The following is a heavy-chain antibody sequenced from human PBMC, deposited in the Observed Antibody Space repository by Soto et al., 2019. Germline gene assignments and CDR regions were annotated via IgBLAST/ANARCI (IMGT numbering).Heavy chain of an antibody. J-gene: IGHJ4*02. CDR1: GYTFIDYD. D-gene: IGHD3-10*01. CDR2: MNSKSGNT. CDR3: ARGRGAGSYRAYYDY. V-gene: IGHV1-8*02. Sequence: QVKLEQSGAEVKKPGASVKVSCKPSGYTFIDYDVNWVRQATGQGLEWMGWMNSKSGNTVYAQKAQGRFTMTRDTSKSTAYLVLGSVGSEETAVYYCARGRGAGSYRAYYDYWGQGTLVTVSS.